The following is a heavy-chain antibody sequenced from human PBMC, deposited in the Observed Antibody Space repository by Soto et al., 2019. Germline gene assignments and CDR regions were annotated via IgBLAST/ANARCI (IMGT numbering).Heavy chain of an antibody. V-gene: IGHV1-2*04. CDR3: ARDVSPTVVTPSIWYYYYYGMDV. CDR1: GYTFTGYY. CDR2: INPNSGGT. J-gene: IGHJ6*02. D-gene: IGHD4-17*01. Sequence: ASVKVSCKASGYTFTGYYMHWVRQAPGQGLEWMGWINPNSGGTNYAQKFQGWVTMTRDTSISTAYMELSRLRSDDTAVYYCARDVSPTVVTPSIWYYYYYGMDVWGQGTTVTVSS.